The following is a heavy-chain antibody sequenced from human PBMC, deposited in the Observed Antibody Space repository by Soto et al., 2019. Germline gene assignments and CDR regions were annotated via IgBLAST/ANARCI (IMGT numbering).Heavy chain of an antibody. CDR2: ISWNSGSI. V-gene: IGHV3-9*01. CDR3: AKDIIGSGWYGAFDI. J-gene: IGHJ3*02. Sequence: GGSLRLSCAASGFTFDDYAMHWVRQAPGKGLEWVSGISWNSGSIGYADSVKGRFTISRDNAKNSLYLQMNSLRAEDTALYYCAKDIIGSGWYGAFDIWGQGTMVTVSS. D-gene: IGHD6-19*01. CDR1: GFTFDDYA.